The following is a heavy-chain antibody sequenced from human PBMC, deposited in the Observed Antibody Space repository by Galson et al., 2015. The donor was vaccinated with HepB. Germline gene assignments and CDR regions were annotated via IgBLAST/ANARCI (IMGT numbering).Heavy chain of an antibody. CDR2: INPNSGGT. J-gene: IGHJ6*02. CDR3: ARGPYDSSGYTYYYYYGMDV. V-gene: IGHV1-2*04. Sequence: SVKVSCKASGYTFTGYYMHWVRQAPGQGLEWMGWINPNSGGTNYAQKFQGWVTMTRDTSISTAYMELSRLRSDDTAVYYCARGPYDSSGYTYYYYYGMDVWGRGTLVTVSS. D-gene: IGHD3-22*01. CDR1: GYTFTGYY.